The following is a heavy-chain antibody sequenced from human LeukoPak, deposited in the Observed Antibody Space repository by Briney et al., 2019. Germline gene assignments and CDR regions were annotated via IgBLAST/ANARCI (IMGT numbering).Heavy chain of an antibody. V-gene: IGHV1-69*13. CDR2: IIPIFGTA. Sequence: ASVKVSCKASGGTFSSYAISWVRQAPGQGLEWMGRIIPIFGTANYAQKFQGRVTITADESTSTAYMELSSLRSEDTAVYYCASTTAAGPRLEYYYYMDVWGKGTTVTVSS. CDR3: ASTTAAGPRLEYYYYMDV. CDR1: GGTFSSYA. J-gene: IGHJ6*03. D-gene: IGHD6-13*01.